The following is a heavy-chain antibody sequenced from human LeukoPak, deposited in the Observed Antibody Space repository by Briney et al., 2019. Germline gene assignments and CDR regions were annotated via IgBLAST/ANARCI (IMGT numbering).Heavy chain of an antibody. D-gene: IGHD6-6*01. Sequence: RGLRLSCAASGFTFTSYSMNWVRQAPGKGLEWVSSISSSSSYIYYADSVKGRFTISRDNAKNSLYRQMSGLRAEDTAVYYCAHLAARPDCWGQGTLVTVSS. V-gene: IGHV3-21*01. CDR2: ISSSSSYI. J-gene: IGHJ4*02. CDR1: GFTFTSYS. CDR3: AHLAARPDC.